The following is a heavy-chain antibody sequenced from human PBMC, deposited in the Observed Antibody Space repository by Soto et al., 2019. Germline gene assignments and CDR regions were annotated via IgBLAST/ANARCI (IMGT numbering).Heavy chain of an antibody. V-gene: IGHV1-69*02. D-gene: IGHD2-2*01. CDR1: AGTFSSYT. CDR3: AWSSSDWYGFDS. CDR2: IIPILGIA. J-gene: IGHJ4*02. Sequence: SVNVSCKASAGTFSSYTVSWVRQAPGQGLEWMGRIIPILGIANYAQKFQGRVTITADKSTSTAYMELSSLRSEDTAVYYCAWSSSDWYGFDSWGQGTLVTVSS.